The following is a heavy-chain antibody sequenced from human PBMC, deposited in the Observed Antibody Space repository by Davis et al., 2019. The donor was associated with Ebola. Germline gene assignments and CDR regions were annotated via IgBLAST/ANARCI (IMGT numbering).Heavy chain of an antibody. J-gene: IGHJ4*02. V-gene: IGHV3-33*01. CDR1: GFTFSSYG. CDR3: AAEGRSSRPGY. CDR2: IWYDGSNK. Sequence: GGSLRLSCAASGFTFSSYGMHWVRQAPGKGLEWVAVIWYDGSNKYYADYVKGRFTISRDNSKNTLHLQMNGLRAEDTAVYYCAAEGRSSRPGYWGQGTLVTVSS. D-gene: IGHD3-10*01.